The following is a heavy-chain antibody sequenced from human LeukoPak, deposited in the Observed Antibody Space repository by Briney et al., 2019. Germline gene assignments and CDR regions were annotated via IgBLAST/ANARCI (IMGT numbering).Heavy chain of an antibody. Sequence: SVKVSCKASGGTFSSYAISWVRQAPGQGLEWMGRIIPIFGIANYAQKFQGRVTITADKSTSTAYMELSSLRAEDTAVYYCAKAGEAAADPDAFDIWGQGTMVTVSS. D-gene: IGHD6-13*01. J-gene: IGHJ3*02. V-gene: IGHV1-69*04. CDR2: IIPIFGIA. CDR3: AKAGEAAADPDAFDI. CDR1: GGTFSSYA.